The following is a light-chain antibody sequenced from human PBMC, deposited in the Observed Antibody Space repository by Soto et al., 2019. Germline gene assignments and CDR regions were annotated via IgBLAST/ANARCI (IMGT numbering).Light chain of an antibody. V-gene: IGKV3-11*01. CDR3: QHRYNWPQT. CDR1: QSVSTY. Sequence: EIVLTQSPATLSLSPGERATLSCRASQSVSTYLAWYQQKPGQAPRLLIYDASNRATVISARFSGSGSGTDFTLTISSLEPEDFAVYYCQHRYNWPQTFGQGTRLEIK. CDR2: DAS. J-gene: IGKJ5*01.